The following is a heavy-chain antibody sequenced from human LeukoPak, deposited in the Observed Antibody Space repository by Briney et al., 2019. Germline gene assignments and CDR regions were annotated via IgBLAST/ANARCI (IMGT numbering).Heavy chain of an antibody. D-gene: IGHD5-24*01. J-gene: IGHJ4*02. CDR3: ARGDGRDGYKGKLDY. Sequence: PSETLSLTCAVYSGSFCVYYWSWIRQPPGKGLEWIGEINHSGSTSHNPSLKSRVTISVDTSKNQFSLKLTSVTAADTALYYCARGDGRDGYKGKLDYWGQGTLVTVSS. V-gene: IGHV4-34*01. CDR1: SGSFCVYY. CDR2: INHSGST.